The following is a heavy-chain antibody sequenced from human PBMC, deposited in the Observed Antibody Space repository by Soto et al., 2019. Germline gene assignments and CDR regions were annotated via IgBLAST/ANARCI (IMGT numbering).Heavy chain of an antibody. D-gene: IGHD6-13*01. V-gene: IGHV1-69*01. Sequence: QAQVVQSGAEVRKPGSSVKLSCKASEGTFNSYAIAWVQQAPGQGLEWMGGIIPYYNTLNYAQKFKDRVTITADDSTNTVYMELSSLRSDDTAVYFCASGASRWYPYAFDSWAQGTLVTVSS. CDR3: ASGASRWYPYAFDS. J-gene: IGHJ4*02. CDR2: IIPYYNTL. CDR1: EGTFNSYA.